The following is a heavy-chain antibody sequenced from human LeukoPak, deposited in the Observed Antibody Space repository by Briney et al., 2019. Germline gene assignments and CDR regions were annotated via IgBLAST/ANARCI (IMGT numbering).Heavy chain of an antibody. CDR3: VRDPGAATFDY. CDR2: INVKNGNT. D-gene: IGHD2-15*01. CDR1: GYTFTRYD. V-gene: IGHV1-18*01. J-gene: IGHJ4*02. Sequence: APVKVSCKTSGYTFTRYDITWVRQAPGQGPEWMGGINVKNGNTNYAQKLRGRVTLSRDTSTSTAYMELRSLTSDDTAVYYCVRDPGAATFDYWGQGTLVTVS.